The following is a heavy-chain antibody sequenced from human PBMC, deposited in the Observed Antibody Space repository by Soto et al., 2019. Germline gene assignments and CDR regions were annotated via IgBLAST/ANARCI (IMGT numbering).Heavy chain of an antibody. CDR3: STSSRNEYLFAMDA. CDR1: GLSVSSSD. V-gene: IGHV3-53*02. CDR2: IYSGGST. D-gene: IGHD6-6*01. Sequence: EVHLVETGGGLIQPGGSLRLSCAASGLSVSSSDMSWVRQASGKGLGWVSVIYSGGSTHDADSVKGRFTISRDNSKNTVHLQMNSLRVDDTAVYFCSTSSRNEYLFAMDAWGQGTTVIVSS. J-gene: IGHJ6*02.